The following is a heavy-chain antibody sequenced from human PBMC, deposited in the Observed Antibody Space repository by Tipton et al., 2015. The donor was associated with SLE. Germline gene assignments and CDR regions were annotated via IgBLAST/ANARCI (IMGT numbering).Heavy chain of an antibody. J-gene: IGHJ4*02. D-gene: IGHD3-16*01. CDR1: GFTFSSHT. V-gene: IGHV3-30*01. CDR2: ISFDGSIK. CDR3: ARELNGHRGGYYFDY. Sequence: SLRLSCAASGFTFSSHTMHWVRQAPGKGLEWVTLISFDGSIKYSVDSVKGRFTISRDNSKNTLYLQMNSLRAEDTAVYYCARELNGHRGGYYFDYWGQGTLVTVSS.